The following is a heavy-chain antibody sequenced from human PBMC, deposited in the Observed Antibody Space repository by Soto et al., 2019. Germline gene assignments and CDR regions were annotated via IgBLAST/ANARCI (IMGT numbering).Heavy chain of an antibody. CDR2: IRNKANSYTT. CDR3: TRDLAPGLPRGLDV. D-gene: IGHD2-8*02. CDR1: GFTFSDHY. V-gene: IGHV3-72*01. J-gene: IGHJ6*02. Sequence: EVQLVESGGGLVQPGGSLRLSCAASGFTFSDHYMDWVRQAPGKGLEWVGRIRNKANSYTTEYAASVKGRFTISRDDSTNSLYLQMNSLKTEDTAVYYCTRDLAPGLPRGLDVWGQGITVTVSS.